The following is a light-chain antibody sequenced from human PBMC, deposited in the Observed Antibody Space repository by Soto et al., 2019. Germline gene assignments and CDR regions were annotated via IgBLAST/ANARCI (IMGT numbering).Light chain of an antibody. V-gene: IGKV3-20*01. J-gene: IGKJ4*01. CDR2: GAS. Sequence: DIVLTQSPGTLSLSPGERATLACRASQSVSSTHLAWYQQKPGQAPRLFIYGASSRATGIPDRFSGSGSGTDFTLTISRLQPEDFAVYYSQQYGISVTFGGGTKVEIK. CDR3: QQYGISVT. CDR1: QSVSSTH.